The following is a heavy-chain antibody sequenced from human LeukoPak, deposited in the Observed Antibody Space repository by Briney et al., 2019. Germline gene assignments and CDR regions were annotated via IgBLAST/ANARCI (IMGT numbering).Heavy chain of an antibody. CDR2: IYHSGST. Sequence: PSETLSLTCTVSGGSISSGGYYWSWIRQPPGKGLEWIGYIYHSGSTYYNPSLKSRVTISVDRSKNQFSLKLSSVTVADTAVYYCARDVGGDYATYWGQGTLVTVSS. D-gene: IGHD4-17*01. CDR1: GGSISSGGYY. J-gene: IGHJ4*02. V-gene: IGHV4-30-2*01. CDR3: ARDVGGDYATY.